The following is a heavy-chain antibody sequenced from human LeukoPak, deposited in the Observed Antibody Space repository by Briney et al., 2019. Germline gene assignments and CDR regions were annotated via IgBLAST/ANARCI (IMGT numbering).Heavy chain of an antibody. V-gene: IGHV1-69*01. CDR2: IIPIFGTA. J-gene: IGHJ5*02. CDR3: ARDSADCSSTSCSGGGLDP. Sequence: VASVKVSFKASGGTFSSYAISWVRQAPGQGLEWMGGIIPIFGTANYAQKFQGRVTITADESTSTAYMELSSLRSEDTAVYYCARDSADCSSTSCSGGGLDPWGQGTLVTVSS. CDR1: GGTFSSYA. D-gene: IGHD2-2*01.